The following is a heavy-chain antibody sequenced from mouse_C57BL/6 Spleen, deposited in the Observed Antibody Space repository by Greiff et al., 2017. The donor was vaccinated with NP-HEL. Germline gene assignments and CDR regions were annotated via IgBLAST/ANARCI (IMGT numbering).Heavy chain of an antibody. J-gene: IGHJ3*01. CDR3: ARDYSNYDV. Sequence: EVQVVESGGGLVKPGGSLKLSCAASGFTFSSYAMSWVRQTPEQRLEWVATISDGGSYTYYPDNVKGRFTISRDNAKNTLYLQMSHLKSEDTAMYYCARDYSNYDVWGQGTPVTVSA. V-gene: IGHV5-4*01. CDR1: GFTFSSYA. CDR2: ISDGGSYT. D-gene: IGHD2-5*01.